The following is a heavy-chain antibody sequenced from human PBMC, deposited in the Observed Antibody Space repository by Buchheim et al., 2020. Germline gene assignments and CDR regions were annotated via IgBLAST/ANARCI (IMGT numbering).Heavy chain of an antibody. CDR2: VSASGDS. J-gene: IGHJ6*02. CDR1: GGSITGSY. V-gene: IGHV4-59*12. D-gene: IGHD2-21*02. CDR3: ARDCGGDCYGHYYGLDV. Sequence: QVQLQESGPGLVKPSETLSLTCNVSGGSITGSYWSWIRQPPGKGLEWIGYVSASGDSIYNPSLKSRVTMSVETSKNQFSLKLRSATAADTAIYYCARDCGGDCYGHYYGLDVWGQGTT.